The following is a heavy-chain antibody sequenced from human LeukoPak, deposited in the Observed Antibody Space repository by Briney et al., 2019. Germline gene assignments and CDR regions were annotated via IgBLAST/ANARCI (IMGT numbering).Heavy chain of an antibody. CDR3: ARYQVVAAIVLAAYNWFDP. V-gene: IGHV4-61*02. CDR1: GGSISSSSYY. Sequence: SETLSLTCTVSGGSISSSSYYWSWIRQPAGKGLEWIGRIYTSGSTNYNPSLKSRVTMSVDTSKNQFSLKLSSVTAADTAVYYCARYQVVAAIVLAAYNWFDPWGQGSLVTVSS. J-gene: IGHJ5*02. CDR2: IYTSGST. D-gene: IGHD2-15*01.